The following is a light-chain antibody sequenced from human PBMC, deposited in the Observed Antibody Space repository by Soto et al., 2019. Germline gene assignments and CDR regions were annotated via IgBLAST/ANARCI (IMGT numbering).Light chain of an antibody. CDR1: QTVSNSY. Sequence: EIVLTQSPGTLSLSPGERATLSCRASQTVSNSYLAWYQQKPGQAPRLLIYGASTRATGVPDRFSGSGSGTDFTLTISRLEPEDFAVYYCQQFGSSRLTFGGGTKVEF. J-gene: IGKJ4*01. CDR2: GAS. V-gene: IGKV3-20*01. CDR3: QQFGSSRLT.